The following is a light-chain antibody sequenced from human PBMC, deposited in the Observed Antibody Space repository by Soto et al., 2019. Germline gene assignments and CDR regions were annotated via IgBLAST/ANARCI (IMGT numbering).Light chain of an antibody. CDR2: AAS. V-gene: IGKV1-9*01. Sequence: DIQLTQSPSFLSASVGDRVTITCQASQDISNYLVWYQQKPGKAPKPLIYAASTLQSGVPSRFSGSGSGTEFTLTISSLQPEDFATYYCQQLNSYPLTFGPGTNVDIK. J-gene: IGKJ3*01. CDR3: QQLNSYPLT. CDR1: QDISNY.